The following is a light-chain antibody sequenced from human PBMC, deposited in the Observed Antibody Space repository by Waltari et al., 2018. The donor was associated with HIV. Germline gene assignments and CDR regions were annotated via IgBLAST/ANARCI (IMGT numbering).Light chain of an antibody. V-gene: IGKV3-15*01. CDR2: GAS. CDR3: QHYNNWPPMYT. CDR1: QSVSSN. J-gene: IGKJ2*01. Sequence: EIVMTQSPATLSVSPGERATLSCRASQSVSSNLAWYQQKPGQAPRLLSSGASTRATGIPARFSGSGSGTEFTLTISSLQSEDFAVYYCQHYNNWPPMYTFGQGTKLEIK.